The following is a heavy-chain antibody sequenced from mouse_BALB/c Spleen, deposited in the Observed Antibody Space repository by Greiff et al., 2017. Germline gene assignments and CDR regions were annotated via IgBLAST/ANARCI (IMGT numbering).Heavy chain of an antibody. J-gene: IGHJ4*01. V-gene: IGHV1-31*01. CDR2: INPYNGAT. D-gene: IGHD4-1*02. CDR1: GYSFTGYY. Sequence: VQLQQSGPELVKPGASVKISCKASGYSFTGYYMHWVKQSHVKSLEWIGRINPYNGATSYNQNFKDKASLTVDKSSSTAYMELHSLTSEDSAVYYCARWAQLGREVYAMDYWGQGTSVTVSS. CDR3: ARWAQLGREVYAMDY.